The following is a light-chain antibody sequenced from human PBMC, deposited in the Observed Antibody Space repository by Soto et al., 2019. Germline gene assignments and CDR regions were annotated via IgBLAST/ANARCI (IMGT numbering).Light chain of an antibody. J-gene: IGKJ5*01. CDR1: QSVSSY. CDR3: QQRSNWPPST. V-gene: IGKV3-11*01. CDR2: DAS. Sequence: EIVLTQSPATLSFPPGERATLSCSASQSVSSYLAWYQQKPGQAPRLLIYDASNRATGIPARFSGSGSGTDFTLTISSLEPEDFAVYYCQQRSNWPPSTFGQGTRLEIK.